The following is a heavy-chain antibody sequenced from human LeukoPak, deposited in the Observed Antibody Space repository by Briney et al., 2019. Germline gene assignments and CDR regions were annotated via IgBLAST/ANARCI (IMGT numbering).Heavy chain of an antibody. CDR1: GFTFSNYW. Sequence: PGGSLRLSCAVSGFTFSNYWMSWVRQAPGKGLEWVANIKQDGYEKYYVDSVRGRFTISRDNAKNSLFLQMNILRAEDTAVYYCGGCGGSDCYSDLWGRGTLVTVSS. CDR2: IKQDGYEK. J-gene: IGHJ2*01. V-gene: IGHV3-7*04. D-gene: IGHD3-16*01. CDR3: GGCGGSDCYSDL.